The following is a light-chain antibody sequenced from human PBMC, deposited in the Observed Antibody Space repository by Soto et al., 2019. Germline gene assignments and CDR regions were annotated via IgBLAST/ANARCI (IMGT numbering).Light chain of an antibody. CDR3: CSYAGDSTWV. CDR1: SSDVGNYNL. Sequence: QSALTQPASVSGSPGQSITISCTGTSSDVGNYNLVSWYQQNPGEAPKLLIYEGSKRPSGVSNRFSGSTFGNTASLTSSGLQAEDEVDYSCCSYAGDSTWVFGGGTKMTVL. J-gene: IGLJ3*02. V-gene: IGLV2-23*01. CDR2: EGS.